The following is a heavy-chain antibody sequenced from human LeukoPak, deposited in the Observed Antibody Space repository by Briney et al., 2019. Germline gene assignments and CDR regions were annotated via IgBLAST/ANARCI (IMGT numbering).Heavy chain of an antibody. J-gene: IGHJ3*02. CDR1: GFTFSSYE. CDR3: ASLGDSSGYYSHSGGAFDI. D-gene: IGHD3-22*01. CDR2: ISSSGSTI. V-gene: IGHV3-48*03. Sequence: GGSLRLSCAASGFTFSSYEMNWVRQAPGKGLEWVSYISSSGSTIYYADSVKGRFTISGDNAKNSLYLQMNSLRAEDTAVYYCASLGDSSGYYSHSGGAFDIWGQGTMVTVSS.